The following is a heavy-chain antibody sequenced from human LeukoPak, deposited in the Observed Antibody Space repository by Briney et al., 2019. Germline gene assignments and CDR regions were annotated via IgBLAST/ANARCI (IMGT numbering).Heavy chain of an antibody. J-gene: IGHJ4*02. V-gene: IGHV3-48*04. CDR1: GFSFSRYG. Sequence: LTGGSLRLSCAASGFSFSRYGMKWVRQAPGKGLEWVSYISSSSSTIYYADSVKGRFTISRDNAKNSLYLQMNSLRAENTAVYYCASEWFGEGDYWGQGTLVTVSS. D-gene: IGHD3-10*01. CDR2: ISSSSSTI. CDR3: ASEWFGEGDY.